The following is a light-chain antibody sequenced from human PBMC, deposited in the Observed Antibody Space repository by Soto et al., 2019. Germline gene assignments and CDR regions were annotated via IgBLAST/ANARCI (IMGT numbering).Light chain of an antibody. J-gene: IGKJ4*01. CDR1: QTISSW. V-gene: IGKV1-5*03. CDR2: KAS. Sequence: DIQMTQSPAIVSASVVDIVTITCRASQTISSWLAWYQQKPGKAPKLLIYKASALEIGVSSRFSGSGSGTEFTLTISSLQPDDFATYYCQQYSSFPLTFGGGTKVDIK. CDR3: QQYSSFPLT.